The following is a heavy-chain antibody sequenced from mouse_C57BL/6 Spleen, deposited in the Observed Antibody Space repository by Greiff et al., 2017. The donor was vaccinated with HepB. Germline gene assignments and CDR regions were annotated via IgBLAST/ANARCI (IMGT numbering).Heavy chain of an antibody. CDR3: ARYGINWAYFDY. CDR1: GYTFTSYW. CDR2: IYPGSGST. V-gene: IGHV1-55*01. D-gene: IGHD4-1*01. J-gene: IGHJ2*01. Sequence: QVQLQQPGAELVKPGASVKMSCKASGYTFTSYWITWVKQRPGQGLEWIGDIYPGSGSTNYNEKFKSKATLTVDTSSSTAYMQLSSLTSEDSAVYYCARYGINWAYFDYWGQGTTLTVSS.